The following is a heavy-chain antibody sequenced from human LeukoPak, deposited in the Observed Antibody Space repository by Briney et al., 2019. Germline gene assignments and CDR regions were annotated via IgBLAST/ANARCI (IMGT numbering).Heavy chain of an antibody. CDR3: AKVTGGDMITYGGLDY. CDR2: ITGNGIST. J-gene: IGHJ4*02. Sequence: GGSLRLSCAASGFTFRNYAMTWVRQAPGKGLEWVSAITGNGISTYYADSVKGRFTISRDNPKNTLYPQMHSLRAEDTAIYYCAKVTGGDMITYGGLDYWGQGTLVTVSS. V-gene: IGHV3-23*01. D-gene: IGHD3-16*01. CDR1: GFTFRNYA.